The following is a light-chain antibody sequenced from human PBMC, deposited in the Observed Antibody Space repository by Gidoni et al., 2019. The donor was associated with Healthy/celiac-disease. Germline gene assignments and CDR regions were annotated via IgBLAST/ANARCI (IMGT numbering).Light chain of an antibody. V-gene: IGLV3-21*02. J-gene: IGLJ1*01. CDR1: NIGSKS. CDR3: QVWDSSSDQGV. CDR2: DDS. Sequence: SYVLPQPPSVSVAPGQTARITCGGHNIGSKSVHWYQQKPGQAPVLVVYDDSDRPSGIPERFSGSNSGNTATLTISRVEAGDEADYYCQVWDSSSDQGVFGTGTKVTGL.